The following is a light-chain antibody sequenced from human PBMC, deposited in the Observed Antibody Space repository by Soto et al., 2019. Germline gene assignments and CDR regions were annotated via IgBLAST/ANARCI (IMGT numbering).Light chain of an antibody. J-gene: IGKJ1*01. Sequence: DIVLTQSPGTLSLSPGERATLSCRASQSVSSNYLAWYQQKPGQAPRLLIYGASSRATGFPDRFSGSGSGTDFTLTISRLEPEDFAVYYCQQYDSSRTFGQGTKVELK. V-gene: IGKV3-20*01. CDR1: QSVSSNY. CDR2: GAS. CDR3: QQYDSSRT.